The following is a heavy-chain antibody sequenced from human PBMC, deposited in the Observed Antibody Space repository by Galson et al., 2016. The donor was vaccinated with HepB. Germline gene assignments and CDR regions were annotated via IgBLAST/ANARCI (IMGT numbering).Heavy chain of an antibody. D-gene: IGHD3-10*01. CDR2: IYYSGST. V-gene: IGHV4-39*01. J-gene: IGHJ4*02. Sequence: SETLSLTCAVYGGSFSNYNCNWVRQPPGKGLEWIGSIYYSGSTYYNPSLKSRVTISVDTSKNQFSLKLSSVTAADTAVYYCARLDYGSGTYYNIHFDYWGQGTLVTVSS. CDR3: ARLDYGSGTYYNIHFDY. CDR1: GGSFSNYN.